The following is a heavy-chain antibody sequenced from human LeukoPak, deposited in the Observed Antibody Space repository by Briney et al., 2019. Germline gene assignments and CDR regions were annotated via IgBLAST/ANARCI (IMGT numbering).Heavy chain of an antibody. CDR2: VYYSGST. D-gene: IGHD3-22*01. Sequence: SETLSLTCTVSGGSISSYYWGWIRQPPGKGLEWIGSVYYSGSTYYNPSLKSRVTISVDTSKNQFSLKLSSVTAADTAVYYCARSPYYYDSSGFSLWGQGTLVTVSS. V-gene: IGHV4-39*01. CDR1: GGSISSYY. J-gene: IGHJ4*02. CDR3: ARSPYYYDSSGFSL.